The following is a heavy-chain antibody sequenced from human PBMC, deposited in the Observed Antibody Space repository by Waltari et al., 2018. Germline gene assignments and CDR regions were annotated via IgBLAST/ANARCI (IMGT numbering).Heavy chain of an antibody. J-gene: IGHJ6*03. CDR2: IYPGDSDT. CDR3: ARVGANPGYYYYYMDV. V-gene: IGHV5-51*01. D-gene: IGHD1-26*01. Sequence: EVQLVQSGAEVKKPGESLKISCKGSGYSFTSYWIGWVRQMPGKGLGWMGIIYPGDSDTSYNPSFQVQVTISADKSISTAYLQWSSLKASDTAMYYCARVGANPGYYYYYMDVWGKGTTVTVSS. CDR1: GYSFTSYW.